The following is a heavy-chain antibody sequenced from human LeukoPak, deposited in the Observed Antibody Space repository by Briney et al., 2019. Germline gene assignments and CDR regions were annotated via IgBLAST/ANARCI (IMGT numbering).Heavy chain of an antibody. J-gene: IGHJ5*02. D-gene: IGHD1-14*01. CDR2: INHSGST. Sequence: PSETLSLTCAVYGGSFSGYYWSWIRQPPGKGLEWIGEINHSGSTNYNPSLKSRVTISVDTSKNQFSLKLSSVTAADTAVYYCARRGNRFLQKNWFDPWGQGTLVTVSS. V-gene: IGHV4-34*01. CDR1: GGSFSGYY. CDR3: ARRGNRFLQKNWFDP.